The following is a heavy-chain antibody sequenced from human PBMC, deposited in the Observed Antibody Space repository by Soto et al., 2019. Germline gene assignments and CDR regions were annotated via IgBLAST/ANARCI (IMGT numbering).Heavy chain of an antibody. CDR1: GGSISSGDYY. Sequence: QVQLQESGPGLVKPSQTLSLTCTVSGGSISSGDYYWSWIRQPPGKGLEWIGYIYYSGSTYYNPSLKSRVTISVDTSKNQFSLKLSSVTAADTAVYYCARDKVRRDFSDDYGDYGLSHPIDYWGQGTLVTVSS. CDR2: IYYSGST. CDR3: ARDKVRRDFSDDYGDYGLSHPIDY. J-gene: IGHJ4*02. D-gene: IGHD4-17*01. V-gene: IGHV4-30-4*01.